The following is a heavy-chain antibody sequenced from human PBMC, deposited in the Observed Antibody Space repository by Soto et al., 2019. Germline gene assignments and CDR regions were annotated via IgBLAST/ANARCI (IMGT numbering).Heavy chain of an antibody. CDR2: INAGNGNT. V-gene: IGHV1-3*05. D-gene: IGHD6-19*01. Sequence: QVQLVQSGAEEKKPGASVKVSCKASGYTFTSYAMHWVRQAPGQRLEWMGWINAGNGNTKYSQKFQGRVTITRDTSASTAYMELSSLRSEDTAVYYCARDQWLDPPFYYYGMDVWGQGTTVTVSS. CDR3: ARDQWLDPPFYYYGMDV. J-gene: IGHJ6*02. CDR1: GYTFTSYA.